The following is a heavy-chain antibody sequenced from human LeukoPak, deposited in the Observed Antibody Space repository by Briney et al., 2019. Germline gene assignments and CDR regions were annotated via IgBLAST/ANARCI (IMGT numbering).Heavy chain of an antibody. D-gene: IGHD3-9*01. Sequence: PSGPLSLPCAVSGGSFIGYYWSWIRQPPGKGLEWIGEINHSGSTNYNPSLKRRVTISVDTSKNQFSLKLSSVTAADTAVYYCARAKTYYDILRPFDYWGQGTLVTVSS. V-gene: IGHV4-34*01. J-gene: IGHJ4*02. CDR2: INHSGST. CDR1: GGSFIGYY. CDR3: ARAKTYYDILRPFDY.